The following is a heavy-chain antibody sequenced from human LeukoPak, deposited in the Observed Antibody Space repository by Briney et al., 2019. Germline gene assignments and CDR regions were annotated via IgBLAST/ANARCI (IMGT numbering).Heavy chain of an antibody. Sequence: SETLSLTCTVSGGSISSSSYYWGWIRQPPGKGLEWIGSIYYSGSTYYNPSLKSRVTISVDTSKNQFPLKLSSVTAADTAVYYCARQQSGSYLVDFDYWGQGTLVTVSS. D-gene: IGHD1-26*01. J-gene: IGHJ4*02. CDR3: ARQQSGSYLVDFDY. V-gene: IGHV4-39*01. CDR1: GGSISSSSYY. CDR2: IYYSGST.